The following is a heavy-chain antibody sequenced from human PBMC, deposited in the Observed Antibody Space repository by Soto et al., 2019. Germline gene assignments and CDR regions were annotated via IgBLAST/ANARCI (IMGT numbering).Heavy chain of an antibody. D-gene: IGHD4-17*01. CDR3: ARQLRRPYYYYYGMDV. V-gene: IGHV5-51*01. CDR1: GYSFTSYW. CDR2: IYPGDSDT. J-gene: IGHJ6*02. Sequence: PGESLKISCXGSGYSFTSYWIGWVRQMPGKGLEWMGIIYPGDSDTRYSPSFQGQVTISADKSISTAYLQWSSLKASDTAMYYCARQLRRPYYYYYGMDVWGQGTTVTVSS.